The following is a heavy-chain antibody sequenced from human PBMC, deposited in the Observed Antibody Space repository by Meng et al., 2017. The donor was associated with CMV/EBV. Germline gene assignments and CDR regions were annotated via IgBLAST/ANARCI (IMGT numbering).Heavy chain of an antibody. D-gene: IGHD2-2*01. CDR3: AKALCSTTTCTFDY. Sequence: GESLKISCAASGFTFSNYAMSWVRQAPGKGLEWVSGISSSGGTTHHADSVKDRFTISRDNSINTLYLQMSGLRPDDTAVFYCAKALCSTTTCTFDYWGQGILVTVSS. CDR1: GFTFSNYA. J-gene: IGHJ4*02. CDR2: ISSSGGTT. V-gene: IGHV3-23*01.